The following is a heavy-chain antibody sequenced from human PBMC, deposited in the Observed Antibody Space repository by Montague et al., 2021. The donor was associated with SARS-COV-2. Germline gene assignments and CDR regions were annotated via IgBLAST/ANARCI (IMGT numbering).Heavy chain of an antibody. J-gene: IGHJ4*02. D-gene: IGHD1-1*01. Sequence: SETLSLTCTVSGDSISGSSYNWCWIRQPPGKGLEWIGSVHYSGRPYYNPSLKSRVTIYVDTSKNQLSLKLSSVTAADTAVYYCTRHVHMTWPEPSPGFDYWGQGTLVTVSS. CDR3: TRHVHMTWPEPSPGFDY. CDR2: VHYSGRP. V-gene: IGHV4-39*01. CDR1: GDSISGSSYN.